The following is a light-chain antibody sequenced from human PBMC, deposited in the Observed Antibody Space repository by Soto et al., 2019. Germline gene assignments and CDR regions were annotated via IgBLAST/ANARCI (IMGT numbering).Light chain of an antibody. V-gene: IGKV3-11*01. CDR1: QSVGSY. Sequence: EIVLTQSPATLSLSPGERATLSCRASQSVGSYLAWYQQKPGQAPRLLNYDASNRATGVPTRFSGSGSGTDFTLTISSLEPEDFGVYYCQKRSDWRFTFGPGTKVDIK. CDR3: QKRSDWRFT. J-gene: IGKJ3*01. CDR2: DAS.